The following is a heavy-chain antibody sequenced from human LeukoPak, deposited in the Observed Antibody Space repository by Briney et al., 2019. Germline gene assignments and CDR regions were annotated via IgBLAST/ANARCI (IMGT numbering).Heavy chain of an antibody. V-gene: IGHV1-2*02. Sequence: ASVKVSCKASGYTFTGYYMHWVRQAPGQGLEWMGSINPNSGGTNYAQKFQGRVAMTRDTSINTAYMELNWLRSDDTAVYYCARVFGRQLPDYWGQGTLVTVSS. J-gene: IGHJ4*02. CDR3: ARVFGRQLPDY. D-gene: IGHD1-26*01. CDR2: INPNSGGT. CDR1: GYTFTGYY.